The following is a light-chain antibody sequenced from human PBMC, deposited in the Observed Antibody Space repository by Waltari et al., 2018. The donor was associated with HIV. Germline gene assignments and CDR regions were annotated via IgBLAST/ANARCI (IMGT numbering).Light chain of an antibody. V-gene: IGKV3-20*01. J-gene: IGKJ1*01. CDR3: LLEGDSPRWT. CDR1: QSVSTNL. CDR2: ASS. Sequence: LTHSPGPLFLSPGDKVTLPCRTSQSVSTNLLDWYQPKSAQPPRLLFHASSTRASVIPDRCAATGFDAGGWRDFCITIHRSLPDDFAMYYCLLEGDSPRWTFGPGTRL.